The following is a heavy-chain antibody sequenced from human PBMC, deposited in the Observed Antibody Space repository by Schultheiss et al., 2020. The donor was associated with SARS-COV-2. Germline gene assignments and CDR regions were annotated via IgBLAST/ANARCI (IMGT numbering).Heavy chain of an antibody. J-gene: IGHJ4*02. CDR1: GFTFSDYY. CDR2: ISSSSSTI. Sequence: GGSLRLSCAASGFTFSDYYMSWIRQAPGKGLEWVSYISSSSSTIYYADSVKGRFTISRDNAKNSLYLQMNSLRAEDTAVYYCATYCSSTSCWTSYNYWGQGTLVTVSS. CDR3: ATYCSSTSCWTSYNY. V-gene: IGHV3-11*04. D-gene: IGHD2-2*01.